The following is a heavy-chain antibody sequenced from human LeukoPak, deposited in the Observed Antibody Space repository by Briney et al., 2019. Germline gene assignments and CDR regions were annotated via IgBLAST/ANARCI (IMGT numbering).Heavy chain of an antibody. J-gene: IGHJ6*03. CDR1: GGSISSGSYY. D-gene: IGHD5-12*01. Sequence: SETLSLTCTVSGGSISSGSYYWSWFRQPAEKGLEWIGRIYTSGNTYYNPSLKSRVTISADTSKNQFSLNVSSVTAADTAVYYCARATSSYFYYMDVWGKGTTVTISS. CDR3: ARATSSYFYYMDV. CDR2: IYTSGNT. V-gene: IGHV4-61*02.